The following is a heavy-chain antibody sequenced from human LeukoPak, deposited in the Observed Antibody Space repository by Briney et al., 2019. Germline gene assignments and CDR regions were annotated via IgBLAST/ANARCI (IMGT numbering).Heavy chain of an antibody. V-gene: IGHV5-51*01. D-gene: IGHD3-10*01. J-gene: IGHJ4*02. CDR2: IYPGDSDT. CDR3: ARHPGAGLVGTYFDY. Sequence: GESLKISCKGSGYSFTSYWIGWVRQMPGEGLDWMGIIYPGDSDTRYSPSFQGQVTISADKSISTAYLQWSSLKASDTAMYYCARHPGAGLVGTYFDYWGQGTLVTVSS. CDR1: GYSFTSYW.